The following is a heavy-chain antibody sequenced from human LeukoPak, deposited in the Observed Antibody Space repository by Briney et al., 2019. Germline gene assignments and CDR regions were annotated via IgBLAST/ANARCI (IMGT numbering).Heavy chain of an antibody. Sequence: DSVKGRFTISRDNSKNTLYLQMNSLRAEDTAVYYCARISGGYYFDYWGQGTLVTVSS. J-gene: IGHJ4*02. CDR3: ARISGGYYFDY. V-gene: IGHV3-53*01. D-gene: IGHD2-15*01.